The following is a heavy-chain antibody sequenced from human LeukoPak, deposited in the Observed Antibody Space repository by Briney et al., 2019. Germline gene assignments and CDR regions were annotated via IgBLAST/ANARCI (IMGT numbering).Heavy chain of an antibody. CDR3: ARGFEFDY. CDR2: IKQEGSEK. V-gene: IGHV3-7*01. J-gene: IGHJ4*02. Sequence: GGSLRLSCAASGFTFSSFWMSWVRQAPGKGLEWVANIKQEGSEKYYVGSVKGPFSISRADPRNSLYLQMNSLSAEDTAVYFFARGFEFDYWGQGSLVTLSS. CDR1: GFTFSSFW.